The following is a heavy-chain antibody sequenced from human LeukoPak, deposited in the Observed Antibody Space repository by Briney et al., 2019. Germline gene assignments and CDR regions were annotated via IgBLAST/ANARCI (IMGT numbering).Heavy chain of an antibody. CDR3: TRDGPRSSGYPDN. CDR2: IYYSGST. CDR1: GDSINSGGYF. J-gene: IGHJ4*02. Sequence: SETLSLTCTVSGDSINSGGYFWSWIRQHPGKGLEWIGYIYYSGSTYYNPSLKSRVTISLDTSKNQFSLKLSSVTAADTAVYYCTRDGPRSSGYPDNWGQGTLVTVSS. V-gene: IGHV4-31*03. D-gene: IGHD3-22*01.